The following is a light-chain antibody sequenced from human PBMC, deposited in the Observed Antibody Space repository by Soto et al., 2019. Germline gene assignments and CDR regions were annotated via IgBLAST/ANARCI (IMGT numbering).Light chain of an antibody. J-gene: IGKJ1*01. CDR1: QSVSSSY. CDR3: EQYGSSPWT. Sequence: EIVLTQSPGTLSLSPGERATLSCRASQSVSSSYLAWYQQKPGQAPRPLIYGASSMSIGIPDRFSGSGSGTDFTLTIRRLEPEDFEVYYCEQYGSSPWTFGQGTKVEIK. CDR2: GAS. V-gene: IGKV3-20*01.